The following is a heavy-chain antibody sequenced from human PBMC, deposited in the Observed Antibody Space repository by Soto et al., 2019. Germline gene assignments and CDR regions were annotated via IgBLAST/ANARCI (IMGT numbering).Heavy chain of an antibody. CDR2: ISSSSSYI. D-gene: IGHD4-17*01. Sequence: PGGSLRLSCAASGFTFSSYSMNWVRQAPGKGLEWVSSISSSSSYIYYADSVKGRFTISRDNAKNSLYLQMNSLRAEDTAVYYCATEPLRRQDDAFDIWGQGTMVTVSS. CDR1: GFTFSSYS. CDR3: ATEPLRRQDDAFDI. J-gene: IGHJ3*02. V-gene: IGHV3-21*01.